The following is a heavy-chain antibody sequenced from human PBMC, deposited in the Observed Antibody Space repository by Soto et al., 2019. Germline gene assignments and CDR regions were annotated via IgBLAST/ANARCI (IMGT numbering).Heavy chain of an antibody. V-gene: IGHV1-3*01. CDR3: ARDVSIAAALYDY. CDR1: GYTFTSYA. Sequence: GASVKVSCKASGYTFTSYAIHWVRQAPGQRLEWMGWINAGNGNTKYSQEFQGRVTITRDTSASTAYMELSSLRSEDTAVYYCARDVSIAAALYDYWGQGTLVTV. D-gene: IGHD6-13*01. CDR2: INAGNGNT. J-gene: IGHJ4*02.